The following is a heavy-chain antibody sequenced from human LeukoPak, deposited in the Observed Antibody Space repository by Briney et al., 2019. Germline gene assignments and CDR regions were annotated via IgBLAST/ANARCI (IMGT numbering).Heavy chain of an antibody. V-gene: IGHV4-59*01. CDR1: GGSISSYY. CDR2: IYYSGST. J-gene: IGHJ5*02. D-gene: IGHD2-2*02. Sequence: PSETLSLTCTVSGGSISSYYWSWIRQPPGKGLEWIGYIYYSGSTNYNPSLKSRVTISVDTSKNQFSLKLSSVTAADTAVYYCARTSYYQLLYAGWFDPWGQGTLVTVSS. CDR3: ARTSYYQLLYAGWFDP.